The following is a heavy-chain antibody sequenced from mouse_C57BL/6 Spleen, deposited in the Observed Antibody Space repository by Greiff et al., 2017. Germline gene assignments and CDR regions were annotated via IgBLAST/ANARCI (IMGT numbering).Heavy chain of an antibody. CDR2: IYPRSGNT. Sequence: QVQLKESGAELARPGASVKLSCKASGYTFTSYGISWVKQRTGQGLEWIGEIYPRSGNTYYNEKFKGKATLTADKSSSTAYMELRSLTSEDSAVYFCARSVRANGDGVMDYWGQGTSVTVSS. CDR1: GYTFTSYG. V-gene: IGHV1-81*01. D-gene: IGHD4-1*01. CDR3: ARSVRANGDGVMDY. J-gene: IGHJ4*01.